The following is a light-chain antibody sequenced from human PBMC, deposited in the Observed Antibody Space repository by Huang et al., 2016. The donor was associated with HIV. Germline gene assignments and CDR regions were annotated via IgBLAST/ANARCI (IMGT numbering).Light chain of an antibody. CDR1: QSVSSN. CDR2: GST. Sequence: IVMTQTPATLPVSPGRRATLSCRASQSVSSNLAWYQQRPGQAPRLIIYGSTTRATGVPARFSGSGSGTDFTLTINSLQSEDFGIYYCQQYNNWHLTFGGGTRV. CDR3: QQYNNWHLT. J-gene: IGKJ4*01. V-gene: IGKV3-15*01.